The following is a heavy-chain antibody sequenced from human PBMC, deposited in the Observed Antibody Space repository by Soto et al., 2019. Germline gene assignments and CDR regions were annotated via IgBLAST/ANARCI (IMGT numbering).Heavy chain of an antibody. CDR3: AREALTIDS. J-gene: IGHJ4*02. Sequence: XXSLTLSFTAAGFTFGTYWMHCVRQTPEKGLLWVSRLNSVGSVTRYADSVKGRFTISRDNAKNTLYLQMDSLRVEDTAVYYCAREALTIDSWGRGTLVTVSS. CDR1: GFTFGTYW. CDR2: LNSVGSVT. D-gene: IGHD4-17*01. V-gene: IGHV3-74*01.